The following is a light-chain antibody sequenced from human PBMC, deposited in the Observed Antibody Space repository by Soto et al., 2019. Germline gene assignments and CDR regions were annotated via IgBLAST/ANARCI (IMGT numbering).Light chain of an antibody. J-gene: IGKJ3*01. Sequence: DIQMTQSPSSLSASVGDRVTITCRASQSISSYLNWYQQKPGKAPKLLIYAASSLQSGVPSRFSGSGSGTHFTLTISSLQPEDFATYYCQQSHSTPLFTFGPGTKVDIK. CDR3: QQSHSTPLFT. V-gene: IGKV1-39*01. CDR2: AAS. CDR1: QSISSY.